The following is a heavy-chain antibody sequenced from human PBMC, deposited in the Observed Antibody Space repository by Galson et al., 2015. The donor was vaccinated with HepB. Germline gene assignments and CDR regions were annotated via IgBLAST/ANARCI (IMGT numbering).Heavy chain of an antibody. D-gene: IGHD3-10*01. CDR2: IYHSGST. J-gene: IGHJ4*02. CDR1: GYSISSGYY. Sequence: ETLSLTCSVSGYSISSGYYWGWIRQPPGKGLEWIGSIYHSGSTYYNPSLKSRVTISVDTSKNQFSLKLSSVTAADTAVYYCARDRPEGGYMVRGVFDYWGQGTLVTVSS. V-gene: IGHV4-38-2*02. CDR3: ARDRPEGGYMVRGVFDY.